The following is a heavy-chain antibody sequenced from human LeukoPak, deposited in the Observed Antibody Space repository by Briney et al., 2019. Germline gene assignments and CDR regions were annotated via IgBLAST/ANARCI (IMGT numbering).Heavy chain of an antibody. Sequence: EPGGSLRLSCAASGFTVSSNYMSWVRQAPGKGLEWVSVIYSGGSTYYADSVKGRFTISRDNSKNTLYLQMNSLRAEDTAVYYCARGGDFWSGFSTYWGQGTLVAVSS. CDR1: GFTVSSNY. D-gene: IGHD3-3*01. CDR2: IYSGGST. V-gene: IGHV3-53*01. J-gene: IGHJ4*02. CDR3: ARGGDFWSGFSTY.